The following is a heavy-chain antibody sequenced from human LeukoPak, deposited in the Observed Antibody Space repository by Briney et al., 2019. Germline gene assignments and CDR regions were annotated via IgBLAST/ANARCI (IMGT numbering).Heavy chain of an antibody. Sequence: SETLSLTCAVYGGSFSGYYWSWIRQPPGKGLKWIGEINHSGSTNYNPSLKSRVTISVDTSKNQFSLKLSSVTAADTAVYYCARGATYYDILTGYYYRYSYFDYWGQGTLVTVSS. CDR2: INHSGST. V-gene: IGHV4-34*01. CDR1: GGSFSGYY. CDR3: ARGATYYDILTGYYYRYSYFDY. J-gene: IGHJ4*02. D-gene: IGHD3-9*01.